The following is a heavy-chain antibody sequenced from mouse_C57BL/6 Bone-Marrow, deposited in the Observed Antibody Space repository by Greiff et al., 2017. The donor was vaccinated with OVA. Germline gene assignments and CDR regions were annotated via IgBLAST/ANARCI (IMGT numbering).Heavy chain of an antibody. D-gene: IGHD2-1*01. CDR3: ARNNRGMVTHFDG. CDR1: GFSLTSYG. V-gene: IGHV2-2*01. J-gene: IGHJ2*01. CDR2: IWRGGST. Sequence: QVQLQQSGPGLVQPSQSLSITCTVSGFSLTSYGVHWVRQSPGKGLEWLGVIWRGGSTDSNAAFISRLSISNDSSENQVFFRMKSLQADDTDINCCARNNRGMVTHFDGWGQGTTLTVSS.